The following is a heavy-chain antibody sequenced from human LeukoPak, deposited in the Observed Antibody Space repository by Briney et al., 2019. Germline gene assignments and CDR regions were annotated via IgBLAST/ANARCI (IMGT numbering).Heavy chain of an antibody. CDR1: IGSFSGYD. V-gene: IGHV4-34*03. CDR3: CGSGWFAGPFGY. D-gene: IGHD6-19*01. J-gene: IGHJ4*02. Sequence: SETLSLTCAVYIGSFSGYDWTWIRQAPGKGLEWIGEINHSGSTNYNASLKSRVTISLDTSKNQFSLKLTSVTAADTAVYYCCGSGWFAGPFGYWGQGALVTVSS. CDR2: INHSGST.